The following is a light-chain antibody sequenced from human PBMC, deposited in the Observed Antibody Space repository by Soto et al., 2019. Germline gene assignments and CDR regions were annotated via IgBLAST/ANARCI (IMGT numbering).Light chain of an antibody. Sequence: QSALTQPASVSGSPGQSITISCTGTGSDVGGYNLVSWYQQHPGKAPKLMIYEVNNRPSGVSNRFSGSKSGNTASLTISGLQPEDEADYYCLSYTSANTRVFGGGTKVTVL. V-gene: IGLV2-14*02. CDR1: GSDVGGYNL. J-gene: IGLJ3*02. CDR3: LSYTSANTRV. CDR2: EVN.